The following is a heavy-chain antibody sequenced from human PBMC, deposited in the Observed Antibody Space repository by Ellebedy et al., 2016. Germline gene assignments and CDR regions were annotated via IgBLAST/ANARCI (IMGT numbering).Heavy chain of an antibody. Sequence: SETLSLXXAVYGGSFSGYYWSWIRQPPGKGLEWIGEINHSGSTNYNPSLKSRVTISVDTSKNQFSLKLSSVTAADTAVYYCARHHAQLRQYFQHWGQGTLVTVSS. J-gene: IGHJ1*01. CDR2: INHSGST. V-gene: IGHV4-34*01. CDR3: ARHHAQLRQYFQH. D-gene: IGHD6-6*01. CDR1: GGSFSGYY.